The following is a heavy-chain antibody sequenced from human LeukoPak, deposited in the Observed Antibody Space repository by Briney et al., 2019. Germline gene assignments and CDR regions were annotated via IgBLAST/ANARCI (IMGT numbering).Heavy chain of an antibody. Sequence: GGSLRLSCAASGVTFSSFGMHWVRQAPGKGLEWVAFIRYDGSNKYYADSVKGRFTISRDNSKNTLYLQTNSLRAEDTAVYYCAKGLRYFDWLLHWGQGTLVTVSS. CDR3: AKGLRYFDWLLH. D-gene: IGHD3-9*01. V-gene: IGHV3-30*02. CDR2: IRYDGSNK. J-gene: IGHJ4*02. CDR1: GVTFSSFG.